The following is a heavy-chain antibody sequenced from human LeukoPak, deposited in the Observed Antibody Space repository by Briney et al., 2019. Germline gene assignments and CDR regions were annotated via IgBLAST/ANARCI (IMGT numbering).Heavy chain of an antibody. J-gene: IGHJ4*02. V-gene: IGHV4-61*02. CDR1: GGSISSSSYY. Sequence: RPSETLSLTCTVSGGSISSSSYYWSWIRQPAGKGLEWIGRIYISGSTNYNPSLKSRVTISVDTSKNQFSLKLSSVTAADTAVYYCARVRYIDWLHIEYFFDYWGQGTLVTVSS. CDR3: ARVRYIDWLHIEYFFDY. D-gene: IGHD3-9*01. CDR2: IYISGST.